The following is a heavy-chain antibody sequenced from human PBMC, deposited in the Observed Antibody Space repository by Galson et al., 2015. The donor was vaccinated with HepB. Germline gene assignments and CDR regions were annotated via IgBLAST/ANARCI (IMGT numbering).Heavy chain of an antibody. CDR1: GYTFTGYH. J-gene: IGHJ3*02. Sequence: SVKVSCKASGYTFTGYHLHWVRQAPGQGLEWLGRINPENGNSDYVQKFQDRVTVTRDTSTSTAYMELNSLTSDDTAVYYCAREMWELPPGPPDAFDIWAQGTLVTVSS. CDR3: AREMWELPPGPPDAFDI. V-gene: IGHV1-2*06. D-gene: IGHD1-26*01. CDR2: INPENGNS.